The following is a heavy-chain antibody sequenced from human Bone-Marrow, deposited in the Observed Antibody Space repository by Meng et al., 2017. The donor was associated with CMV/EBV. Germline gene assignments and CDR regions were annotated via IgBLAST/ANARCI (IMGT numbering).Heavy chain of an antibody. V-gene: IGHV3-23*01. D-gene: IGHD4-17*01. Sequence: GGSLKISCAASGFTFSSYGMHWVRQAPGKGLEWVSAISGSGGSTYYADSVKGRFTISRDNSKNTLYLQMNSLRAEDTAVYYCAKVLYGDYAHYYYYGMDVWGQGTTVTVSS. CDR2: ISGSGGST. J-gene: IGHJ6*02. CDR3: AKVLYGDYAHYYYYGMDV. CDR1: GFTFSSYG.